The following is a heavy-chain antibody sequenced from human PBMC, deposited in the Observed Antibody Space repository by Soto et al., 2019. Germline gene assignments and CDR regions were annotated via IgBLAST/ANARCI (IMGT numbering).Heavy chain of an antibody. V-gene: IGHV4-30-4*01. J-gene: IGHJ3*02. Sequence: RSLTCTVSGGSISSGDYYWSWIRQPPGKGLEWIGYIYYSGSTYYNPSLKSRVTISVDTSKNQFSLKLSSVTAADTAVYYCAGYDSSGYYGGGAFDIWGRGTMVT. CDR2: IYYSGST. D-gene: IGHD3-22*01. CDR1: GGSISSGDYY. CDR3: AGYDSSGYYGGGAFDI.